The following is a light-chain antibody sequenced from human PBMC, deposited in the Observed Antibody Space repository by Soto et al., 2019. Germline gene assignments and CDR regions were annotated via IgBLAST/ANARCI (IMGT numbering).Light chain of an antibody. CDR3: QQSGYSPIT. CDR1: QTVRNNY. Sequence: EIVLTQSPGTLSLSPGEGATLSCRASQTVRNNYLAWYQQKRGQAPRLLMFGASSRATGIPDRFSGSGSGTDFTLTIYRLEPEDFAVYYCQQSGYSPITFGQGTRLEIK. V-gene: IGKV3-20*01. CDR2: GAS. J-gene: IGKJ5*01.